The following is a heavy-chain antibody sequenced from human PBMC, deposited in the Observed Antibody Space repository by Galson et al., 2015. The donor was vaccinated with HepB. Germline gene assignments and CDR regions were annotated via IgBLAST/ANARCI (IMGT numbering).Heavy chain of an antibody. CDR3: VRPLQRLNGMDV. V-gene: IGHV3-53*01. J-gene: IGHJ6*02. CDR2: IHSGGGP. D-gene: IGHD1-1*01. Sequence: SLRLSCAASGFNFAINGMVWVRQAPGKGLEWLSCIHSGGGPYYADSVKGRFTMSRDNSKNTLYFEMNNLRVDDTAVYYCVRPLQRLNGMDVWGQGTTVTVSS. CDR1: GFNFAING.